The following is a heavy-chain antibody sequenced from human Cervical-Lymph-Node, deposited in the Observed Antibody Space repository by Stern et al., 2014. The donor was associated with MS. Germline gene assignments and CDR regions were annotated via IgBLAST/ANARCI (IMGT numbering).Heavy chain of an antibody. CDR3: AALRFLEWGYGMDV. J-gene: IGHJ6*02. V-gene: IGHV1-69*09. D-gene: IGHD3-3*01. CDR2: IIPILGIA. Sequence: VQLVESGAEVKKPGSSVKVSCKASGGTFSSYTISWVRQAPGQGLEWMGRIIPILGIANYAQKFQGRVTITADKSTSTAYMELSSLRSEDTAVYYCAALRFLEWGYGMDVWGQGTTVTVSS. CDR1: GGTFSSYT.